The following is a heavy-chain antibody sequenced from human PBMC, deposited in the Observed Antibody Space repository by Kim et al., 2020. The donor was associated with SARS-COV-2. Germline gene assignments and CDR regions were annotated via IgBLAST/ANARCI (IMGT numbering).Heavy chain of an antibody. D-gene: IGHD4-4*01. J-gene: IGHJ4*02. CDR1: GFTFSSYA. Sequence: GGSLRLSCAASGFTFSSYAMHWVRQAPGKGLEWVAVISYDGSNKYYADSVKGRFTISRDNSKNTLYLQMNSLRAEDTAVYYCARVGPGAALTKGGTHWGQGTLVTVSS. CDR3: ARVGPGAALTKGGTH. CDR2: ISYDGSNK. V-gene: IGHV3-30*04.